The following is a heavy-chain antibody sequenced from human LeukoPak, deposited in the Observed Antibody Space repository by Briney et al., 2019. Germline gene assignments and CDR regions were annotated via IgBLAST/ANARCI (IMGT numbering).Heavy chain of an antibody. Sequence: GGSLRLSCAASGFTFSSYWMSWVRQAPGKGLEWVANIKQDGSEKYYVDSVKGRFTISRDNAKNSLYLQMNSLRAEDTAVYYCARAESTPAFLTMIVVVITHFDYWGQGTLVTVSS. V-gene: IGHV3-7*01. J-gene: IGHJ4*02. CDR2: IKQDGSEK. CDR3: ARAESTPAFLTMIVVVITHFDY. CDR1: GFTFSSYW. D-gene: IGHD3-22*01.